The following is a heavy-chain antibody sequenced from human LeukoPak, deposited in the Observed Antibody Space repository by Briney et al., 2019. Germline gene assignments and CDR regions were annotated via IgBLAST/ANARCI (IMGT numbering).Heavy chain of an antibody. V-gene: IGHV3-69-1*01. Sequence: PGGSLRLSCAASGFTFSKYAMNWVRQAPGKGLEWVSYIDSSGTLNYADSVQGRFTISRDNAQNSLYLQMNSLRVEDTAFYYCARGGKFLRSGPDYWGQGTLVIVSS. J-gene: IGHJ4*02. CDR3: ARGGKFLRSGPDY. D-gene: IGHD3-3*01. CDR2: IDSSGTL. CDR1: GFTFSKYA.